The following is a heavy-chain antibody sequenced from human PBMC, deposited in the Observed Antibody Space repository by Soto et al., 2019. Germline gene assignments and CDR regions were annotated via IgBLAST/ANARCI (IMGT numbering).Heavy chain of an antibody. V-gene: IGHV3-30*18. Sequence: QVQLVESGGGVVQSGRSLKLSCAASGFTFSNFGMHWVRQAPGKGLEWVAVISYYGNNRYYADAVKGRFTISRDNSENILYLQMKSLTVEDTAGYYCAKETPPGIDAYICWGQGTLVTVSS. J-gene: IGHJ4*02. CDR3: AKETPPGIDAYIC. CDR1: GFTFSNFG. D-gene: IGHD3-16*01. CDR2: ISYYGNNR.